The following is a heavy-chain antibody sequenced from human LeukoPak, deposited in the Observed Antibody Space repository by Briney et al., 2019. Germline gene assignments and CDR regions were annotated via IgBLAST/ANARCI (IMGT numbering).Heavy chain of an antibody. CDR2: IDSGGRT. Sequence: GGSLRLSCAASGFTVNSNDMSWVRQAPGKGLEWVSVIDSGGRTFYADSVKGRFTISRDNSKNTLDLQMNSLRVEDTAVYYCAKEEARWEWFDPWGQGTLVTVSS. V-gene: IGHV3-66*01. CDR1: GFTVNSND. D-gene: IGHD1-26*01. J-gene: IGHJ5*02. CDR3: AKEEARWEWFDP.